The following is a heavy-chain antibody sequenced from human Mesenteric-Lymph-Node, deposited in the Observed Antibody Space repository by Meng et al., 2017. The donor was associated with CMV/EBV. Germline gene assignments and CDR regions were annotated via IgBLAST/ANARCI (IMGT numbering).Heavy chain of an antibody. D-gene: IGHD6-6*01. CDR2: IYHTGGT. CDR3: ARVFIGLIAARPGYYGMDV. J-gene: IGHJ6*02. CDR1: GGSIRTYY. Sequence: SETLSLTCTVSGGSIRTYYWSWIRQPPGRGLEWIAYIYHTGGTNYNPSLKSRVTISVDTSKNQFSLKLSSVTAADTAVYYCARVFIGLIAARPGYYGMDVWGQGTTVTVSS. V-gene: IGHV4-59*12.